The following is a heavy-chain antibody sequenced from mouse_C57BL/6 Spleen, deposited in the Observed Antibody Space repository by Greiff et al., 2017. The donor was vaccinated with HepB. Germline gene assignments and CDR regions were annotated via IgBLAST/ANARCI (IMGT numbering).Heavy chain of an antibody. V-gene: IGHV1-54*01. CDR3: ARRTVVATDYAMDY. J-gene: IGHJ4*01. CDR1: GYAFTNYL. CDR2: INPGSGGT. Sequence: QVHVKQSGAELVRPGTSVKVSCKASGYAFTNYLIEWVKQRPGQGLEWIGVINPGSGGTNYNEKFKGKATLTADKSSSTAYMQLSSLTSEDSAVYFCARRTVVATDYAMDYWGQGTSVTVSS. D-gene: IGHD1-1*01.